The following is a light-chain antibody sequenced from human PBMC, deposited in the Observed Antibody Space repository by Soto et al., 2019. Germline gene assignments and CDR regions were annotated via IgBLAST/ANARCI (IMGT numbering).Light chain of an antibody. CDR2: GAS. Sequence: EIVLTQSPGTRSLSPGERATLSCRASQSVSTNFAWYQQKPGQSPRLLMYGASTGATGIPARFSGSGSGTEFTLTISSLQSEDCAIYYCQQYNDWTWTFGQGTKVDIK. CDR3: QQYNDWTWT. CDR1: QSVSTN. J-gene: IGKJ1*01. V-gene: IGKV3D-15*01.